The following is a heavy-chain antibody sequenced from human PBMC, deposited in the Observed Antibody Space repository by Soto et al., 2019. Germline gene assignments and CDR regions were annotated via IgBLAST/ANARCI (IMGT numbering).Heavy chain of an antibody. D-gene: IGHD5-12*01. CDR1: GFTFINAW. J-gene: IGHJ6*02. V-gene: IGHV3-15*01. CDR3: TTGSGYDYYYYYGMDV. Sequence: GGSLRLSCASSGFTFINAWMSRVRQAPGKGLEWVGRIKSKTDGGTTDYAAPVKGRFTISRDDSKNTLYLQMNSLKTEDTAVYYCTTGSGYDYYYYYGMDVWGQGTTVTVSS. CDR2: IKSKTDGGTT.